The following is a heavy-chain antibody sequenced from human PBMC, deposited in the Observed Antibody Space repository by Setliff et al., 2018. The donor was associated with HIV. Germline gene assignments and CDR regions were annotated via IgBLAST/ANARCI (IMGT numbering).Heavy chain of an antibody. CDR2: ISVKNGNT. V-gene: IGHV1-18*01. CDR1: GYTFISYG. CDR3: VRVTADRTNYYYYMDV. D-gene: IGHD4-17*01. Sequence: ASVKVSCKASGYTFISYGVSWVRQAPGQGLEWMGWISVKNGNTNYAQKFRGRVTMTTDTSTNTAYMEVRSLTSDDTAVYYCVRVTADRTNYYYYMDVWDKGTTVTVSS. J-gene: IGHJ6*03.